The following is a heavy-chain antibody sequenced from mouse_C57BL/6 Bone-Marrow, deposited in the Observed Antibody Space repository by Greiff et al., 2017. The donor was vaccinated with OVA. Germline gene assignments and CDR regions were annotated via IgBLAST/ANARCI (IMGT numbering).Heavy chain of an antibody. J-gene: IGHJ2*01. CDR2: IYPGDGDT. Sequence: VQLQESGPELVKPGASVKISCKASGYAFSSSWMNWVKQRPGKGLEWIGRIYPGDGDTNYNGKFKGKATLTADKSSSTAYMQLSSLTSEDSAVYFCASGVPLDYWGQGTTLTVSS. V-gene: IGHV1-82*01. CDR3: ASGVPLDY. CDR1: GYAFSSSW. D-gene: IGHD5-1*01.